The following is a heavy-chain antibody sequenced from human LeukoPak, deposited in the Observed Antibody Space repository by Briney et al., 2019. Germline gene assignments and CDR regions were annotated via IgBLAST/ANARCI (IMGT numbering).Heavy chain of an antibody. CDR1: GGSFSGYY. CDR3: AAGGVSLYFDP. CDR2: INHSGST. V-gene: IGHV4-34*01. D-gene: IGHD2-8*02. Sequence: SETLSLTCAVYGGSFSGYYWSWIRQPPGKGLEWIGEINHSGSTNYNPSLKSRVTISVDTSKNQFSLKLSSVTAADTAVYYCAAGGVSLYFDPWGQGTLVTVSS. J-gene: IGHJ5*02.